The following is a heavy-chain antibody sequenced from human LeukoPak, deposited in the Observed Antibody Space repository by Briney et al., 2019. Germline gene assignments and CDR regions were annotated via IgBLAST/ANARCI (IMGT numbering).Heavy chain of an antibody. CDR3: ARGSYSGFDY. CDR1: GDSICSYY. D-gene: IGHD1-26*01. Sequence: SETLSLTCTVSGDSICSYYWSWIREPPGRGLEWGGYIYYSGSTNYNPPLKSRVTISVDTSKTQFTLKLASVTAADTAVNYCARGSYSGFDYWGQGTLVTVSS. J-gene: IGHJ4*02. CDR2: IYYSGST. V-gene: IGHV4-59*01.